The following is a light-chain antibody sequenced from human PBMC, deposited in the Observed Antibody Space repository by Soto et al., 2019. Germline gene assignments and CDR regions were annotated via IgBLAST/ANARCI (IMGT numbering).Light chain of an antibody. CDR1: QSVSDN. V-gene: IGKV3-15*01. CDR2: GAS. Sequence: EIVMTQSPATLSMSPGETATLSCRASQSVSDNLAWYQQKPGQAPRLLIYGASTRATGIPARFSGSGSGTEFTLTISSLQSEDFAVYYCQQYEKWRPWTFGQGTKVDVK. CDR3: QQYEKWRPWT. J-gene: IGKJ1*01.